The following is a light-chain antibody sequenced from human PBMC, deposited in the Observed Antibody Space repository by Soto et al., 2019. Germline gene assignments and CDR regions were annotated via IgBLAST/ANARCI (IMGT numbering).Light chain of an antibody. J-gene: IGKJ5*01. V-gene: IGKV3-11*01. Sequence: EVVLTQSPATLSLSPGEGATLSCRASQSIGNYLAWYQQKPGQAPRLLIYDASNRATGIPARFSGSGSGTDFTLTISSLEPEDFAVYYCQQRNVWPPITFGQGTRLEIK. CDR1: QSIGNY. CDR2: DAS. CDR3: QQRNVWPPIT.